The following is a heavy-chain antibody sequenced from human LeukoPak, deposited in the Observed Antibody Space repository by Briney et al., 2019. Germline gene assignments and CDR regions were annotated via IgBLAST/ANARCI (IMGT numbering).Heavy chain of an antibody. CDR3: ARDGRAYYDFLTGYYHFDY. V-gene: IGHV1-2*04. CDR1: GYTFTGYY. J-gene: IGHJ4*02. CDR2: INPNSGGA. Sequence: ASVRLSCTASGYTFTGYYMHWVRQAPGQGLEWMGWINPNSGGANYAQKFQGCVTMSRDTSISTAYMGPSRLRSDDTAVYCCARDGRAYYDFLTGYYHFDYWGQGALVTVSS. D-gene: IGHD3-9*01.